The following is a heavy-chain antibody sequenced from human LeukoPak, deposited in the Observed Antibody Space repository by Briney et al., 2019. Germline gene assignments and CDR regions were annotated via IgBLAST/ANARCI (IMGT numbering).Heavy chain of an antibody. CDR1: GFTFDDYG. D-gene: IGHD6-13*01. V-gene: IGHV3-20*04. CDR2: INWNGGST. Sequence: GGSLRLSCAAPGFTFDDYGMSWVRQAPGKGLEWVSGINWNGGSTGYADSVKGRFTISRDNAKNSLYLQMNSLRAEDTALYYCARGAGIAAAGDYYYYYMDVWGKGTTVTVSS. J-gene: IGHJ6*03. CDR3: ARGAGIAAAGDYYYYYMDV.